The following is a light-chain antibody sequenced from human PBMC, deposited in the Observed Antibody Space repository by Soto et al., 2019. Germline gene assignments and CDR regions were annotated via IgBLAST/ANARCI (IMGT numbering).Light chain of an antibody. CDR2: EGH. J-gene: IGLJ1*01. CDR1: SGYVGSSSL. V-gene: IGLV2-23*01. CDR3: CLSVGATAYV. Sequence: QSALTQPASVSGSPGQSITISCTGTSGYVGSSSLVSWYQHHPGKAPKVMISEGHRRPSGVPDRVSGSTSVNSASLTISGRQDDDEEDYYCCLSVGATAYVFGTGTKVTVL.